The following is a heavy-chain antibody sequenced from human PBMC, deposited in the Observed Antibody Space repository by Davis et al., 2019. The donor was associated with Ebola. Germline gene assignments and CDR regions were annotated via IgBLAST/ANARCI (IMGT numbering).Heavy chain of an antibody. V-gene: IGHV3-23*03. Sequence: GESLKIPCAASGFTFNKYWMTWVRQAPGKGPEWVSGLWTGGLNKYYADSVKGRFTVSRDNSRNTLYLQLNSLRVDDTAMYFCVKDPFADFDDGANWGQGTLVTVSS. CDR3: VKDPFADFDDGAN. J-gene: IGHJ4*02. D-gene: IGHD4/OR15-4a*01. CDR1: GFTFNKYW. CDR2: LWTGGLNK.